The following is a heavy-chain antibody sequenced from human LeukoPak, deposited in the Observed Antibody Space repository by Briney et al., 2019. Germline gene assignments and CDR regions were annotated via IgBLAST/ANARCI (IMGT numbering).Heavy chain of an antibody. V-gene: IGHV4-34*01. J-gene: IGHJ6*03. CDR2: INRN. D-gene: IGHD3-22*01. CDR1: GGSFSDFH. CDR3: ARGRRAFYESRGNRFYYYMDV. Sequence: PSETLSHTCGVYGGSFSDFHWTWIRQSPGKGLECIGEINRNNYNPSLKSRVTISLDTSKNQFSLNLTSVTAADTAVYYCARGRRAFYESRGNRFYYYMDVWGKGTTVIVSS.